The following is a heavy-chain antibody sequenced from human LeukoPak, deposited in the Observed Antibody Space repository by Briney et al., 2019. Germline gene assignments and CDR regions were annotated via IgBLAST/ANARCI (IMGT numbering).Heavy chain of an antibody. D-gene: IGHD6-19*01. Sequence: ASVKVSCKASEYTFTSYDINWVRQATGQGLEWVGWMNPNSGNTGYAQKFQGRVTITRNTSISTAYMELSSLRSEDTAVYYCARRGIAVAGTYSHYYYYMDVWGKGTTVTVSS. CDR2: MNPNSGNT. CDR3: ARRGIAVAGTYSHYYYYMDV. V-gene: IGHV1-8*03. CDR1: EYTFTSYD. J-gene: IGHJ6*03.